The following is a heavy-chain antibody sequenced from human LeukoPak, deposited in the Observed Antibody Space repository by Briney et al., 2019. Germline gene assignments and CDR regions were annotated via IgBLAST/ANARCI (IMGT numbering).Heavy chain of an antibody. CDR1: GFTFSNYG. Sequence: GGSLRLSCAASGFTFSNYGMHWVRQAPGKGLEWVAAISYDGSTKYYADSVKGRFTSSKDNSKNTLYLQMNSLRPEDTAVYYCAKDSSVWVVGAISFFDYWGQGTLVTVSS. V-gene: IGHV3-30*18. D-gene: IGHD1-26*01. CDR2: ISYDGSTK. CDR3: AKDSSVWVVGAISFFDY. J-gene: IGHJ4*02.